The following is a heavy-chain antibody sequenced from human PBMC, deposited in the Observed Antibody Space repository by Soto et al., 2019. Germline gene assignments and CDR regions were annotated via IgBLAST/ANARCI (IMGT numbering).Heavy chain of an antibody. CDR1: GYAFTTSA. Sequence: QVHLVQSGAEVQKPGASVRISCQASGYAFTTSAIHWVRQAPGQSLEWMGWINPATGDTKYSQNVRGRFTFALETSATTAYMDLRSLESHDTAFYYCARASGRSKLLPFYFDPWGQGTQVTVSS. D-gene: IGHD1-26*01. J-gene: IGHJ5*02. V-gene: IGHV1-3*01. CDR3: ARASGRSKLLPFYFDP. CDR2: INPATGDT.